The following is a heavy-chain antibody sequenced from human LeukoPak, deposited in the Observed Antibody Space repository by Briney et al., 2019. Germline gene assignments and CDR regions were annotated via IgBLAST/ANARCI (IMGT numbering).Heavy chain of an antibody. CDR3: ARGKGEYQLLGPGVY. CDR1: GGTFSSYA. CDR2: IIPIFGTA. D-gene: IGHD2-2*01. V-gene: IGHV1-69*13. J-gene: IGHJ4*02. Sequence: SVKVSCKASGGTFSSYAISWVRQAPGQGLEWMGGIIPIFGTANYAQKFQGRVTITADESTSTAYMELSSLRSEDTAVYYCARGKGEYQLLGPGVYWGQGTLVTVSS.